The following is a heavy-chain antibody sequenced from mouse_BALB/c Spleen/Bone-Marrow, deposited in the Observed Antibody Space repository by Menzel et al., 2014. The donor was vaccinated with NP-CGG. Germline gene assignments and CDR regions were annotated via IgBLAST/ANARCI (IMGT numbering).Heavy chain of an antibody. CDR1: GFNIKDTY. CDR2: IDPANGNT. V-gene: IGHV14-3*02. D-gene: IGHD1-2*01. Sequence: VQLQQSGAELVKPGASVKLSCTASGFNIKDTYMHWVKQRPEQGLEWIGRIDPANGNTKYDPKFQGKATITADTSSNTAYLQLSSLTSEDAAVYYCARYYYGYYFDYWGQGTTLTVSS. J-gene: IGHJ2*01. CDR3: ARYYYGYYFDY.